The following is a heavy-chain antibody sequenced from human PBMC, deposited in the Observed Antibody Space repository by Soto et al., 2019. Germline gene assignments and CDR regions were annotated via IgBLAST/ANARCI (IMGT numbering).Heavy chain of an antibody. V-gene: IGHV4-59*01. Sequence: SETLSLTCTVSGGSISSYYWSWIRQPPGKGLEWIGYIYYSGSTNYNPSLKSRVTISVDTSKNQFSLKLSSVTAADTAVYYCARGDYDFWSGYPLDYYGMDVWGQGTTVTVSS. CDR3: ARGDYDFWSGYPLDYYGMDV. CDR2: IYYSGST. D-gene: IGHD3-3*01. CDR1: GGSISSYY. J-gene: IGHJ6*02.